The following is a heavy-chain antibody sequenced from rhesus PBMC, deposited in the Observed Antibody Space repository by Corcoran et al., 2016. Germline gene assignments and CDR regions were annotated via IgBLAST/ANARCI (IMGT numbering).Heavy chain of an antibody. CDR3: ARVITDFDY. CDR1: GGSISSSYYY. J-gene: IGHJ4*01. D-gene: IGHD3-9*01. V-gene: IGHV4-122*02. Sequence: QVQLQESGPGLVKPSETLSLTCAVSGGSISSSYYYWSWIRQAPGKGREWIGYIPYRGSTSYNPSLKSRVTISRDTSKNQFSLKLSSVTAADTAVYYCARVITDFDYWGQGVLVTVSS. CDR2: IPYRGST.